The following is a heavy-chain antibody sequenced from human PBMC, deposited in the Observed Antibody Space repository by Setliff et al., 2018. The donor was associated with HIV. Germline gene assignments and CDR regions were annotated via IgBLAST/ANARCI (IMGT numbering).Heavy chain of an antibody. D-gene: IGHD3-3*01. J-gene: IGHJ4*02. CDR3: ARATYTTLFGVLMGGGLQY. CDR2: VYYTGST. V-gene: IGHV4-39*07. Sequence: SETLSLTCTVSDGSISRTSYYWGWIRQPPGRGLEWIGSVYYTGSTYYNPSLKSRVSLSLDTSKTQFSLKLTSVTAADTAVYYCARATYTTLFGVLMGGGLQYWGPGTLVTVSS. CDR1: DGSISRTSYY.